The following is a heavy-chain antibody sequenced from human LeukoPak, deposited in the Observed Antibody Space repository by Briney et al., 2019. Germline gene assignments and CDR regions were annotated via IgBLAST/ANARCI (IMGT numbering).Heavy chain of an antibody. D-gene: IGHD2-2*01. J-gene: IGHJ5*02. CDR3: ARVREDCSSTSCYPRFDP. CDR2: MNPNSGNT. CDR1: GYTFTSYD. V-gene: IGHV1-8*01. Sequence: ASVKVSCKASGYTFTSYDINWVRQATGQGLEWMGWMNPNSGNTGYAQKFQGRVTMTRNTSISTAYMELSSLRSEDTAVYYCARVREDCSSTSCYPRFDPWGQATLVTVSS.